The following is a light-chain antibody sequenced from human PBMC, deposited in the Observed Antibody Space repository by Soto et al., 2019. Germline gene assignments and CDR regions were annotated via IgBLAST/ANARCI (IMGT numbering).Light chain of an antibody. CDR3: QQYNNWPLT. Sequence: EIIMTQSPATLSVSPGERATLSCRASQTVNNNLAWYQQKPGQAPRLLIYGASDRATGIPARFSGSGSGTEFTLTLVYLQSEDFAGYYCQQYNNWPLTFGGGTKVEIK. CDR2: GAS. J-gene: IGKJ4*01. V-gene: IGKV3-15*01. CDR1: QTVNNN.